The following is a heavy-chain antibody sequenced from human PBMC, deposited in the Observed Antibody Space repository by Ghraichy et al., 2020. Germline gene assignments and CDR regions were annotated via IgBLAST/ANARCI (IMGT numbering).Heavy chain of an antibody. CDR1: GGSRWTYY. CDR2: IYNSGST. Sequence: SETLSLTCSVSGGSRWTYYWSWIRQAPGKRPEWIGHIYNSGSTTYNPSLKSRVRMSIDTSKKEISLTVTSVTGADTAIYYCATNTSSSVGFDLWGQGTLVTVSS. V-gene: IGHV4-59*12. D-gene: IGHD6-6*01. CDR3: ATNTSSSVGFDL. J-gene: IGHJ3*01.